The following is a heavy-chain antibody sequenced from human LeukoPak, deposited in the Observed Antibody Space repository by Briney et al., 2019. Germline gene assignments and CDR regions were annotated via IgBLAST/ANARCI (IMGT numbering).Heavy chain of an antibody. CDR1: GGSFSGYY. CDR3: ARDKIDGDSFFVY. CDR2: IKQDGSQK. V-gene: IGHV3-7*01. D-gene: IGHD4-17*01. J-gene: IGHJ4*02. Sequence: ETLSLTCAVYGGSFSGYYWSWIRQAPGKGLEWVANIKQDGSQKYYVDSVKGRFTISRDNAKNSVYLQMNSLSAEDTAVYYCARDKIDGDSFFVYWGQGTLVTVSS.